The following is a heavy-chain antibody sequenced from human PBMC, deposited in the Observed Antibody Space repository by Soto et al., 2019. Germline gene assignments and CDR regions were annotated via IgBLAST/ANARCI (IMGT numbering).Heavy chain of an antibody. V-gene: IGHV1-69*13. Sequence: ASVKVSCKVSGYTLTELSMHWVRQAPGQGLEWMGGIIPIFGTANYAQKFQGRVTTTADESTSTAYMELSSLRSEDTAVYYCARVGIAVAGLDYWGQGTLVTVSS. J-gene: IGHJ4*02. CDR1: GYTLTELS. CDR3: ARVGIAVAGLDY. CDR2: IIPIFGTA. D-gene: IGHD6-19*01.